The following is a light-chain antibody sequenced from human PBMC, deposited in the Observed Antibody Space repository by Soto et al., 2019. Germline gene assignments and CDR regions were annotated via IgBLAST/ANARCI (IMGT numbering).Light chain of an antibody. J-gene: IGKJ5*01. CDR3: QQYGSSPIT. CDR2: GAS. CDR1: QSVSSN. V-gene: IGKV3-20*01. Sequence: EVVLTQSPATLSLSPGGRATLSCRASQSVSSNLAWYQQKPGQAPRLLIYGASTRATGIPARFSGSGSGTDFTLTISRLEPEDFAVYYCQQYGSSPITFGQGTRLEIK.